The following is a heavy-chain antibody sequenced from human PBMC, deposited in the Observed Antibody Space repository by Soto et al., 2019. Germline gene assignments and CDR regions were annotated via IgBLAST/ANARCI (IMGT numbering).Heavy chain of an antibody. J-gene: IGHJ6*02. V-gene: IGHV4-4*07. Sequence: SETLSLTCSVSGADINTYSWTWIRQPAGKGLEWIGRIYTSASINYNPSLKGRVTLSADTSTNQVSLRLASVTAADTAIYYCARDREAGYNFYYGIDVWGQGTTVTVSS. CDR2: IYTSASI. D-gene: IGHD6-19*01. CDR1: GADINTYS. CDR3: ARDREAGYNFYYGIDV.